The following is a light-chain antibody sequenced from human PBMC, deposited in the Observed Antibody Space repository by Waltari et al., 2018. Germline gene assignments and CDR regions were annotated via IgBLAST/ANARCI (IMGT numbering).Light chain of an antibody. J-gene: IGKJ4*01. Sequence: EVVMTPSPATLSVSPGESATLPCRASQSVRSNLAWYQQKPGQAPSLLIYGASTRATGIPARFSGSGSGTEFTLTINSMQSEDFAVYYCQQYNDWPPLTFGGGTKVEIK. CDR1: QSVRSN. V-gene: IGKV3-15*01. CDR2: GAS. CDR3: QQYNDWPPLT.